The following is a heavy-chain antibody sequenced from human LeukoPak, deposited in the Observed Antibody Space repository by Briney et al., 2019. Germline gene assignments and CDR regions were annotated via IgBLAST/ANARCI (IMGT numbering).Heavy chain of an antibody. CDR1: GFTFRSYC. J-gene: IGHJ6*03. V-gene: IGHV3-30*02. CDR2: ILYEGIDK. D-gene: IGHD3-3*02. CDR3: EKDLAEEYYYIDV. Sequence: GGSLRLSCAASGFTFRSYCMHWVRQAPGKGLEWVAVILYEGIDKYYADFVKGRFTIARDNSKNTLYPQMSRLSSEDTAVYYCEKDLAEEYYYIDVWGKGTTVTLSS.